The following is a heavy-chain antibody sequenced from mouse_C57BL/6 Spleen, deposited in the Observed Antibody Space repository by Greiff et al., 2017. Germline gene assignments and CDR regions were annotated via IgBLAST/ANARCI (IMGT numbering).Heavy chain of an antibody. Sequence: QVQLQQPGAELVKPGASVKMSCKASGYTFTSYWITWVKQRPGHGLEWIGDIYPGSGSTNYNEKFKSKATLTVDTSSSNAYLQLSSLTSEDSAVYYGARACYYDSSHFAYWGQGTSLTVAS. V-gene: IGHV1-55*01. CDR2: IYPGSGST. CDR3: ARACYYDSSHFAY. CDR1: GYTFTSYW. D-gene: IGHD1-1*01. J-gene: IGHJ2*02.